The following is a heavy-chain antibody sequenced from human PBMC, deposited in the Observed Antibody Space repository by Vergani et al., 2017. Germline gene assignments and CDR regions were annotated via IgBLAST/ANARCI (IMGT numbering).Heavy chain of an antibody. V-gene: IGHV3-21*01. J-gene: IGHJ5*02. CDR2: ISSSSSYI. D-gene: IGHD3-3*01. CDR3: ARGHDFWSGYTAPVGFDP. Sequence: EVQLVESGGGLVKPGGSLRLSCAASGFTFSSYSMNWVRQAPGKGLELASSISSSSSYIYYADSVKGRFTISRDNAKNSLYLQMNSLRAEDTAVYYCARGHDFWSGYTAPVGFDPWGQGTLVTVSS. CDR1: GFTFSSYS.